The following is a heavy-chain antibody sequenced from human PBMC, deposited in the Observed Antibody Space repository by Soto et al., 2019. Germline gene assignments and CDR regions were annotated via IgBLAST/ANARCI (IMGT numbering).Heavy chain of an antibody. Sequence: GGSLRLSCAASGFTFSEFAMSWVRQAPGKGLEWISSISESGSSTFDADSVKGRFTISRDVSKNTLFLQMSSLRVEDAALYFCAHGRISSTGLNYWGQGTLVPVSS. CDR3: AHGRISSTGLNY. V-gene: IGHV3-23*01. CDR2: ISESGSST. J-gene: IGHJ4*02. D-gene: IGHD1-1*01. CDR1: GFTFSEFA.